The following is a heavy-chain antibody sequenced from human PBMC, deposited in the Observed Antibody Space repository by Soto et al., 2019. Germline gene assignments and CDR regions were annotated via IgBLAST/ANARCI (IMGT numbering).Heavy chain of an antibody. CDR1: GFTSDDYA. V-gene: IGHV3-9*02. CDR2: IDWNGGST. J-gene: IGHJ6*02. D-gene: IGHD1-26*01. CDR3: VKGRGSYFVYFGLDV. Sequence: PWGVLRLSCVASGFTSDDYAMHWVRQTPGKGLEWVSSIDWNGGSTAYADSVKGRFTISRDNARNSLYLQMNSLRPEDTALYYCVKGRGSYFVYFGLDVWGQGTTVTVSS.